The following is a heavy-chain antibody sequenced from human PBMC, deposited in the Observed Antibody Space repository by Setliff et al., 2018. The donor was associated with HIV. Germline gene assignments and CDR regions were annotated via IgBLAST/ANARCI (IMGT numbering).Heavy chain of an antibody. D-gene: IGHD2-8*01. CDR2: INAGNGNT. CDR3: ARGYCTNAVCSDAFDI. J-gene: IGHJ3*02. Sequence: ASVKVSCKASGYTFTSYAMHWVRQAPGQRLEWMGWINAGNGNTKYSQKFQGRVTITRDTSASTAYMELSSLRSEDTAVYYCARGYCTNAVCSDAFDIWGQGTMVTVS. CDR1: GYTFTSYA. V-gene: IGHV1-3*01.